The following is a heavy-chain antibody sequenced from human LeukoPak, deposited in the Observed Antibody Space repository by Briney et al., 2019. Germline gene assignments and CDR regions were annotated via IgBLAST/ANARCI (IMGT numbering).Heavy chain of an antibody. J-gene: IGHJ6*04. CDR2: INHSGST. V-gene: IGHV4-34*01. D-gene: IGHD3-10*01. Sequence: SETLSLTCAVYGGSFSGYYWSWIRQPPGKGLEWIGEINHSGSTNYNPSLKSRVTISVDTSKNQFSLELSSVTAADTAVYYCARDQHYGSGSYYNYYYYGMDVWGKGTTVTVSS. CDR1: GGSFSGYY. CDR3: ARDQHYGSGSYYNYYYYGMDV.